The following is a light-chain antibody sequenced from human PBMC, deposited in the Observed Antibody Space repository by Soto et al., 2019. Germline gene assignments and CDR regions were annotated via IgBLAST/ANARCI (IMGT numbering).Light chain of an antibody. J-gene: IGKJ1*01. CDR2: LGS. Sequence: DILMTQSPISLPVTPGEPASISCWSSRGLLHSTGKNYLDWFLQKPGQSPQLLIYLGSNRASGVPDRFSGSGSGTNFTLKSSRVEAEDVGVYYCMQALQSPRTFGRGTKVEIK. V-gene: IGKV2-28*01. CDR1: RGLLHSTGKNY. CDR3: MQALQSPRT.